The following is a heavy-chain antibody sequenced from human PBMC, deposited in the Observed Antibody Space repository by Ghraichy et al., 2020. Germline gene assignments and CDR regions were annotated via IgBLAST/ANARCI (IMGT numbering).Heavy chain of an antibody. CDR1: GGSISSYY. CDR3: ARYIVVVPAAMLPVNAFDI. Sequence: SETLSLTCTVSGGSISSYYWSWIRQPPGKGLEWIGYIYYSGSTNYNPSLKSRVTISVDTSKNQFSLKLSSVTAADTAVYYCARYIVVVPAAMLPVNAFDIWGQGTMVTVSS. J-gene: IGHJ3*02. CDR2: IYYSGST. D-gene: IGHD2-2*01. V-gene: IGHV4-59*01.